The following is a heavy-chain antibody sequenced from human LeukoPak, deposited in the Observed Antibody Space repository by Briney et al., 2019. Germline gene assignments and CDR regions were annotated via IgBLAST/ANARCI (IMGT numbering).Heavy chain of an antibody. V-gene: IGHV3-9*01. D-gene: IGHD2-2*01. CDR1: GFTFDDYA. Sequence: PGRSLRLSCAASGFTFDDYAMHWVRQAPGKGLEWVSGISWNSGSIGYADSVKGRFTIPRDNAKNSLYLQMNSLRAEDTALYYCAKDMGYCSSTICYVFDYWGQGTLVTVSS. CDR2: ISWNSGSI. CDR3: AKDMGYCSSTICYVFDY. J-gene: IGHJ4*02.